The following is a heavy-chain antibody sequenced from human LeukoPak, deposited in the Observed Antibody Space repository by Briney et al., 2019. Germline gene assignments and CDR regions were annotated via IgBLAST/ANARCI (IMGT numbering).Heavy chain of an antibody. Sequence: GGSLRLSCAASGFTFSSYWMSWVRQAPGKGLEWVANIKQDGSEKYYVDSVKGRFTISRDNDKNSLYLQMNSLRAEDTAVYYCARVSGFQELYCYDSSGYYFDYWGQGTLVTVSS. J-gene: IGHJ4*02. V-gene: IGHV3-7*01. CDR3: ARVSGFQELYCYDSSGYYFDY. CDR2: IKQDGSEK. CDR1: GFTFSSYW. D-gene: IGHD3-22*01.